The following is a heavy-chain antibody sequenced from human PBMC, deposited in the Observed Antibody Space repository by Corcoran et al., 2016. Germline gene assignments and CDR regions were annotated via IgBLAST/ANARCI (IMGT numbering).Heavy chain of an antibody. D-gene: IGHD2-15*01. CDR2: EWQDRSEK. Sequence: QAQLVESGGGVVQPGGSLRLSCATSGFTFSIYVLHWVCQAPGRGLDWVAVEWQDRSEKHYADSVKGRFTISRDTSKNTLHLEMNSLRAEYSAVYYCARVPAFYSWHFDLCGRGILVTFSS. J-gene: IGHJ2*01. CDR3: ARVPAFYSWHFDL. V-gene: IGHV3-33*01. CDR1: GFTFSIYV.